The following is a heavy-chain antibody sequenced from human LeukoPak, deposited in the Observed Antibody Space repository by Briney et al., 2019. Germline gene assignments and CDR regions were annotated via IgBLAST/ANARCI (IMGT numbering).Heavy chain of an antibody. CDR1: GGPINSNYW. J-gene: IGHJ4*02. Sequence: SGTLSLTCAVSGGPINSNYWWTWVRQSPGKGLEWIGEIYHTGSVNYNLSLGSRVTISRDRSKNQFSLMLRSVTAADTAVYYCARHYDFWSAYNYWGQGILVTVSS. V-gene: IGHV4-4*02. CDR2: IYHTGSV. CDR3: ARHYDFWSAYNY. D-gene: IGHD3-3*01.